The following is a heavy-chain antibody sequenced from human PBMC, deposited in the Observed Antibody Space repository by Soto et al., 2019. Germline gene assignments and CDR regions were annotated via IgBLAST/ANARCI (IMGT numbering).Heavy chain of an antibody. V-gene: IGHV3-66*01. CDR3: ASGTVRSFFDY. D-gene: IGHD3-3*01. Sequence: PGESLKISCAASGFTVSSNYMSWVRQAPGRGLQWVSILYSGGYTHYTDSVKGRFTISRDNSKNTLYLQMNSLRLEDTAVYYCASGTVRSFFDYWGQGILVTVS. CDR1: GFTVSSNY. J-gene: IGHJ4*02. CDR2: LYSGGYT.